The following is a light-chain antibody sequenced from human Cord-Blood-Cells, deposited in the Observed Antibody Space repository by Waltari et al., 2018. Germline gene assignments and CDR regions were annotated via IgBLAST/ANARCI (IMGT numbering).Light chain of an antibody. CDR3: QQYGSSTYT. CDR1: QSVSSSY. V-gene: IGKV3-20*01. CDR2: GQS. Sequence: DIVLTQSPGTLSLSPGERATLSCRASQSVSSSYLAWYQQKPGHAPRLLIYGQSSRATGIPDRFSGSGSGTDFTLTISRLEPEDFAVYYCQQYGSSTYTFGQGTKLEIK. J-gene: IGKJ2*01.